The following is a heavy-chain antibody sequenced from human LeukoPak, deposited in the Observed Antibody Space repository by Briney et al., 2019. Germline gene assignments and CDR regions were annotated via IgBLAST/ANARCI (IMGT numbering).Heavy chain of an antibody. CDR2: IIPIFGTA. CDR3: ARGEGGYYYYYYMDV. D-gene: IGHD3-16*01. CDR1: GGTFSSYA. Sequence: ASVKVSCKASGGTFSSYAISWVRQAPGQGLEWMGGIIPIFGTANYAQKFQGRVTITADKSTSTAYMELSSLRSEDTAVYYCARGEGGYYYYYYMDVWGKGTTVTVSS. J-gene: IGHJ6*03. V-gene: IGHV1-69*06.